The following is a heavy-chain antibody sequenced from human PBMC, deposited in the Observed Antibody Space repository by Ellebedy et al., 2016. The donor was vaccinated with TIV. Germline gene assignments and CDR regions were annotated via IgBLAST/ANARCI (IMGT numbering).Heavy chain of an antibody. D-gene: IGHD3-3*01. V-gene: IGHV1-69*04. J-gene: IGHJ6*02. CDR2: IIPIVGIT. Sequence: ASVKVSCKASGYTFNNSAITWVRQAPGQGLEWMGRIIPIVGITTYAQKFQARVTITADKSTSTAYMELSRLRSEDTAVYYCARDGMRFLEWSFKFGMDVWGQGTTVTISS. CDR3: ARDGMRFLEWSFKFGMDV. CDR1: GYTFNNSA.